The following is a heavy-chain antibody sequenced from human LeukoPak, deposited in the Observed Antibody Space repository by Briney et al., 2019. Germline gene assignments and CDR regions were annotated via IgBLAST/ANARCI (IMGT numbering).Heavy chain of an antibody. CDR3: ARDEGSSGWYQGSTVGH. J-gene: IGHJ4*02. CDR1: GYTFTSYG. Sequence: ASVKVSCKASGYTFTSYGISWVRQAPGQGLEWMGWISAYNGNTNYAQKLQGRVTMTTDTSTSTAYMELGSLRSDDTAVYYCARDEGSSGWYQGSTVGHWGQGTLVTVSS. CDR2: ISAYNGNT. V-gene: IGHV1-18*01. D-gene: IGHD6-19*01.